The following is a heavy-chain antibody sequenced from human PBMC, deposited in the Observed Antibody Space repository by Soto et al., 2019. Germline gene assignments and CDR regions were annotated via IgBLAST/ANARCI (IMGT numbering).Heavy chain of an antibody. V-gene: IGHV1-69*13. Sequence: SVKVSCKASGGTFSSYAISWVRQAPGQGLEWMGGIIPIFGTANYAQKFQGRVTITADESTSTAYMELSSLRSEDTAVYYCAREIKVERRGLDYYYGMDVWGQGTAVTVSS. CDR2: IIPIFGTA. CDR1: GGTFSSYA. CDR3: AREIKVERRGLDYYYGMDV. J-gene: IGHJ6*02. D-gene: IGHD1-1*01.